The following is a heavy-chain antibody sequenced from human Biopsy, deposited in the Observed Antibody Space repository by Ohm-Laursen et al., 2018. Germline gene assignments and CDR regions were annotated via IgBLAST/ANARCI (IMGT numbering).Heavy chain of an antibody. V-gene: IGHV4-4*07. D-gene: IGHD1-7*01. CDR3: ARDYGLELGGLEAFDI. CDR1: GGSLSNYY. CDR2: ISTSGCS. J-gene: IGHJ3*02. Sequence: SETLSLTCPVSGGSLSNYYWSWIRQPAGKGLEWIGRISTSGCSNKNPSLMSRVTMSVDTSKKQCSLKVYSVTAADTAVYYCARDYGLELGGLEAFDIWGQGTMVTVSS.